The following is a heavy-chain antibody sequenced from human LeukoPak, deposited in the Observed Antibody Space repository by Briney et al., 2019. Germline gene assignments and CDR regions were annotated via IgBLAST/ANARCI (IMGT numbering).Heavy chain of an antibody. CDR1: GFTFSSYW. D-gene: IGHD3-3*01. CDR2: IKQDGSEK. J-gene: IGHJ6*04. CDR3: ARDRGYYDFWSGSDV. Sequence: GGSLRLSCAASGFTFSSYWMSWVRQAPGKGLEWVANIKQDGSEKYYVDSVKGRFTISRDNAKNSLYLQMNSLRAEDTAVYYCARDRGYYDFWSGSDVWGKGTTVTVSS. V-gene: IGHV3-7*01.